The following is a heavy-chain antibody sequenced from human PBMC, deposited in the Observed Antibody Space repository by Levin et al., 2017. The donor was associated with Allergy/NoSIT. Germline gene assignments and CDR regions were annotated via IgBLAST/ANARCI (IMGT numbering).Heavy chain of an antibody. CDR2: ISSSGSTI. Sequence: GGSLRLSCAASGFSFSDYYMSWIRQAPGKGLEWVSYISSSGSTIYYADSVKGRFTISRDNARNSLYLQMNSLIAEDTAVYYCARDTEGSGYFVGSFDQWGQGTLVTVSS. V-gene: IGHV3-11*01. J-gene: IGHJ4*02. CDR3: ARDTEGSGYFVGSFDQ. CDR1: GFSFSDYY. D-gene: IGHD3-9*01.